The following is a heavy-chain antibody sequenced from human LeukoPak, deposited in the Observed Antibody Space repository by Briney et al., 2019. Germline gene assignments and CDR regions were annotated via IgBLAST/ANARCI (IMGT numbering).Heavy chain of an antibody. D-gene: IGHD2-2*01. CDR1: GGTFSSYA. CDR2: IIPIFGTA. CDR3: ANLHCSSTSCYEGSLGYFDY. V-gene: IGHV1-69*13. J-gene: IGHJ4*02. Sequence: ASVKVSCKASGGTFSSYAISWVRQAPGQGLEWMGGIIPIFGTANYAQKFQGRVTITADESTSTAYMELSSLRSEDTGVYYCANLHCSSTSCYEGSLGYFDYWGQGTLVTVSS.